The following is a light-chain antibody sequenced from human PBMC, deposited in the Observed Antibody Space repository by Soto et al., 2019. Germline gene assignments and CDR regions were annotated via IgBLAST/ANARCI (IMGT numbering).Light chain of an antibody. Sequence: DLQMTQSPSSLSASVGDRVTITCRASQSISSYLHWYQQKPGKAPKLLIYAASSLQSWVPSRFSGRGSGTDFTLTISSLQPEDCATYYCQRSFSTPLTCGGGTKVEIK. CDR2: AAS. V-gene: IGKV1-39*01. CDR3: QRSFSTPLT. CDR1: QSISSY. J-gene: IGKJ4*01.